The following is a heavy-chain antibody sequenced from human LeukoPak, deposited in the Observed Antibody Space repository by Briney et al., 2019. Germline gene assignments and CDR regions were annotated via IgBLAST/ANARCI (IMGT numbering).Heavy chain of an antibody. J-gene: IGHJ4*02. V-gene: IGHV3-11*04. D-gene: IGHD1-1*01. Sequence: GGSLRLSCAASGFTFSDYYMSWIRQAPGKGLEWVSYISSSGSTIYYADSVKGRFTISRDNAKNSLYLQMNSLRAEDTAVYYCARALTDTTLESFDQWGQGTLVAVSS. CDR2: ISSSGSTI. CDR3: ARALTDTTLESFDQ. CDR1: GFTFSDYY.